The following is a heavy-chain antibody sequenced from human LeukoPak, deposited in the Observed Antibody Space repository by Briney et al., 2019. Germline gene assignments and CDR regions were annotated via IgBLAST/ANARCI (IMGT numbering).Heavy chain of an antibody. J-gene: IGHJ4*02. CDR3: AKDLLFRGFGSEY. CDR1: GFTFNNYA. CDR2: IRINGDGK. D-gene: IGHD2-15*01. Sequence: GGSLRLSCAASGFTFNNYALSWVRQAPGKGLEWVAAIRINGDGKYYADSVKGRFTISRDNSKDTLYLQMNSLRTEDTAVYYCAKDLLFRGFGSEYWGQGTLVTVSS. V-gene: IGHV3-23*01.